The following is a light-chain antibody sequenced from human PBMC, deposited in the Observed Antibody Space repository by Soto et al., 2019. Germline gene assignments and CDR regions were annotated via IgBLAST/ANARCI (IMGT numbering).Light chain of an antibody. V-gene: IGKV3-20*01. CDR1: QSVSSSY. CDR2: GAS. CDR3: QQYGSSSWT. J-gene: IGKJ1*01. Sequence: EIVLTQSPGTLSLSPGERATLSCRASQSVSSSYLAWYQQKPGQAPRLLIYGASSRATGIPDRFSGSVSGTDFILTISRLEPEDFEVYYCQQYGSSSWTFGQGTKVEIK.